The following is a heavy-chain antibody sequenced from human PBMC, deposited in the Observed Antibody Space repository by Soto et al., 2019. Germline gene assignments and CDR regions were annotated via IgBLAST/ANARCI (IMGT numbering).Heavy chain of an antibody. J-gene: IGHJ5*02. V-gene: IGHV1-18*01. CDR2: ISLYSDGA. CDR1: GYTFSNYG. Sequence: ASVKVSCKTSGYTFSNYGITWVRQAPGQPLEWLGWISLYSDGANYAQKFQGRVSMTTDTSTTTAYMELRSLRSDDTAVYYCARVVPGVEAWFGPWGQGTLVTVSS. CDR3: ARVVPGVEAWFGP. D-gene: IGHD2-2*01.